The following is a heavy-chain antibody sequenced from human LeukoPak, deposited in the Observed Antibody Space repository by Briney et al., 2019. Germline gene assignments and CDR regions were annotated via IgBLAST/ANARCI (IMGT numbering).Heavy chain of an antibody. J-gene: IGHJ6*03. CDR1: GFTFSSYS. V-gene: IGHV3-21*03. CDR3: ARDGAAAGKWNYYYYMDV. D-gene: IGHD6-13*01. Sequence: PGGSLRLSCAASGFTFSSYSMYWVRQAPGKGLEWDSSISSSSSYIYYADSVKGRFTISRDNAKNSLYLQMNSLRAEDTAVYYCARDGAAAGKWNYYYYMDVWGKGTTVTVSS. CDR2: ISSSSSYI.